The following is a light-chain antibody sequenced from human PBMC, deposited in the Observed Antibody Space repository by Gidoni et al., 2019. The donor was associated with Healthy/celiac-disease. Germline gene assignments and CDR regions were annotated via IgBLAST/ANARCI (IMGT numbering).Light chain of an antibody. CDR3: QLWDSSSDHWV. CDR1: NIGSKS. CDR2: DDS. V-gene: IGLV3-21*02. Sequence: VLAPQPSEQIAAGQTARMTWGGNNIGSKSVHWYQQHPGQAPVLVVYDDSDRPSGIPERFSGSNSGNTATLTISGVEAGDEADYYCQLWDSSSDHWVFGGGTKLTVL. J-gene: IGLJ3*02.